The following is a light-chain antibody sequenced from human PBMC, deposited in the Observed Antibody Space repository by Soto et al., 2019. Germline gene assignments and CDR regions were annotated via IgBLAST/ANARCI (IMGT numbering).Light chain of an antibody. V-gene: IGKV3-15*01. J-gene: IGKJ1*01. CDR3: KQYNNWRK. CDR1: QSVSSN. Sequence: EIVLTQSPATLSVSPGERATLSCRASQSVSSNLAWYQQKPGQAPRLLIYAASTRATGIPARFSGSGSGTEFTLTISSLQSEDVAVYYYKQYNNWRKFGQGTKV. CDR2: AAS.